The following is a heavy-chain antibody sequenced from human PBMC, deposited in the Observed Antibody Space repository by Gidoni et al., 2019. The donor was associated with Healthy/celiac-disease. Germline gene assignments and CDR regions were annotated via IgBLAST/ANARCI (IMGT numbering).Heavy chain of an antibody. D-gene: IGHD2-2*01. CDR3: AGGVNCSSTSCPFDY. J-gene: IGHJ4*02. V-gene: IGHV4-31*03. Sequence: QVQLQESGPGLVKPSQTLSLTCTVSGGSISRGGYYWSWIRQHPGKGLGWIGYIYYSGSTYYNPSLKSRVTISVDTSKNQFSLKLSSVTAADTAVYYCAGGVNCSSTSCPFDYWGQGTLVTVSS. CDR1: GGSISRGGYY. CDR2: IYYSGST.